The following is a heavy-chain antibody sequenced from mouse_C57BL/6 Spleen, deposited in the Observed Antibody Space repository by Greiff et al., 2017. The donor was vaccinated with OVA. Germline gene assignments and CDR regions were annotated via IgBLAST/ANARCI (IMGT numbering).Heavy chain of an antibody. D-gene: IGHD1-1*01. V-gene: IGHV1-19*01. J-gene: IGHJ2*01. CDR1: GYTFTDYY. Sequence: EVKLQESGPVLVKPGASVKMSCKASGYTFTDYYMNWVKQSHGKSLEWIGVINPYNGGTSYNQKFKGKATLTVDKSSSTAYMELNSLTSEDSAVYYCARRIYYYGSSYVERYYFDYWGQGTTLTVSS. CDR3: ARRIYYYGSSYVERYYFDY. CDR2: INPYNGGT.